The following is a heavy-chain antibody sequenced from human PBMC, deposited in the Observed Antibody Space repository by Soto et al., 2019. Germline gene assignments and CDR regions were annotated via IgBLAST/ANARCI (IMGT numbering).Heavy chain of an antibody. V-gene: IGHV6-1*01. J-gene: IGHJ6*02. CDR3: ARDRIVVVNSAITWSSQNGLVF. D-gene: IGHD2-2*01. CDR1: GDSVSSDSAA. CDR2: TYYRSKWYN. Sequence: SQTLSLTCAISGDSVSSDSAAWNWIRQSPSRGLEWLGRTYYRSKWYNDYAVSVKSRITINPDTSKNQFSLQLNSVTPEDTAVYYCARDRIVVVNSAITWSSQNGLVFWGQGTTGT.